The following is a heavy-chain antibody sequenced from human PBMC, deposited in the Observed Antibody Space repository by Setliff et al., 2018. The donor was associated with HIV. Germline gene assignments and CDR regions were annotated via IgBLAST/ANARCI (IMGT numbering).Heavy chain of an antibody. D-gene: IGHD3-10*01. CDR3: ARRIDDSGSFPDKNWFDT. CDR1: GDSISSYS. Sequence: SETLSLTCTVSGDSISSYSWNWIRQSPGGGLEWIGFIFSSGSTKYNPSLQSRVTMSIDTSKNQFSLRLTSGTAADTAVYYCARRIDDSGSFPDKNWFDTWGQGSLVTVSS. V-gene: IGHV4-4*09. J-gene: IGHJ5*02. CDR2: IFSSGST.